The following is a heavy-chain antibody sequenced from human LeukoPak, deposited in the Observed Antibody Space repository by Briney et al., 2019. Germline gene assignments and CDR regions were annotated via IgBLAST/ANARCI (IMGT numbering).Heavy chain of an antibody. CDR3: ARDLATMVRGVIASV. Sequence: IPSETLSLTCAVYGGSFSGYYWSWIRQPPGKGLEWIGEINHSGSTNYNPSLKSRVTISVDTSKNQFSLKLSSVTAADTAVYYCARDLATMVRGVIASVWGQGTLVTVSS. V-gene: IGHV4-34*01. D-gene: IGHD3-10*01. CDR1: GGSFSGYY. CDR2: INHSGST. J-gene: IGHJ4*02.